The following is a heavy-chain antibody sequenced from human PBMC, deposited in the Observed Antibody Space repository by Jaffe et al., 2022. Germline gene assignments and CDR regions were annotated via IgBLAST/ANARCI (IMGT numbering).Heavy chain of an antibody. CDR2: IYHSGST. CDR3: ARQPSTGGGSGYFDY. J-gene: IGHJ4*02. Sequence: QVQLQESGPGLVKPSETLSLTCAVSGYSISSGYYWGWIRQPPGKGLEWIGSIYHSGSTYYNPSLKSRVTISVDTSKNQFSLKLSSVTAADTAVYYCARQPSTGGGSGYFDYWGQGTLVTVSS. V-gene: IGHV4-38-2*01. D-gene: IGHD3-10*01. CDR1: GYSISSGYY.